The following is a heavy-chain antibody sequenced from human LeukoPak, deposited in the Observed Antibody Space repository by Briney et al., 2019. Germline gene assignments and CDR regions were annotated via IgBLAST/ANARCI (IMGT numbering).Heavy chain of an antibody. CDR3: ARGYGSGSYYLLYYFDY. V-gene: IGHV1-46*01. J-gene: IGHJ4*02. CDR1: GYTFTSYY. CDR2: XXPSGGST. D-gene: IGHD3-10*01. Sequence: AASVKVSCKASGYTFTSYYMSWVRQAPGQGLEWXXIXXPSGGSTNYAQKFQGRVTMTRDTSTSTVYMELSSLRSEDTAVYYCARGYGSGSYYLLYYFDYWGQGTLVTVSS.